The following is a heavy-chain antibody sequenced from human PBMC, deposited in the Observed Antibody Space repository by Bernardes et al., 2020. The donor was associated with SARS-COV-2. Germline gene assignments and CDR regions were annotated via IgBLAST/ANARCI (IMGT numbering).Heavy chain of an antibody. D-gene: IGHD1-26*01. J-gene: IGHJ6*02. V-gene: IGHV3-11*01. Sequence: GSLRLSCAASGFTFSDYYMSWIRQAPGKGLEWVSYISSSGSTIYYADSVKGRFTISRDNAKNSLYLQMNSLRAEDTAVYYCARDGKSSGSDRYYYYYGMDVWGQGTTVTVSS. CDR3: ARDGKSSGSDRYYYYYGMDV. CDR1: GFTFSDYY. CDR2: ISSSGSTI.